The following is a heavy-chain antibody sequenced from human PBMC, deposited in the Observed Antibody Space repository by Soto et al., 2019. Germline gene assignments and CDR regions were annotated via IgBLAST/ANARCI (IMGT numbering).Heavy chain of an antibody. CDR2: ISASNGNT. J-gene: IGHJ4*02. CDR1: GYMFISYG. D-gene: IGHD3-10*01. CDR3: VRDLDGSASYYTHX. Sequence: ASLKVSCNASGYMFISYGINWVRQAPGQGLEWMGFISASNGNTKYAQNFKGRVTMTKDTSTSTAYMEMRSLRSEDTAVYYCVRDLDGSASYYTHXWGPATLVTVSX. V-gene: IGHV1-18*01.